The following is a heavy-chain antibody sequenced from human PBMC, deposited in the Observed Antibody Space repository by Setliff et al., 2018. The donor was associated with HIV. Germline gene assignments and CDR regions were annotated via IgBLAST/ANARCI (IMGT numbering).Heavy chain of an antibody. CDR2: IIPAFGTA. V-gene: IGHV1-69*05. CDR1: GDTLSIHP. CDR3: ARTDYGGNSGGNYFDY. D-gene: IGHD4-17*01. Sequence: GASVKVSCKASGDTLSIHPISWVRQAPGRGLDWMGGIIPAFGTANYAQKFQGRVTITTDESTSTAYMEVRSLRSDDTAVYYCARTDYGGNSGGNYFDYWGQGSLVTVSS. J-gene: IGHJ4*02.